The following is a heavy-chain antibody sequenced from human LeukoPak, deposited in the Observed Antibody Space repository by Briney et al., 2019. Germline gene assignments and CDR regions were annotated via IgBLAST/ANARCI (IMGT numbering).Heavy chain of an antibody. CDR2: IYPGDSDT. J-gene: IGHJ4*02. Sequence: ASVKVSCKGSGYSFTTYWIGWVRQMPGKGLEWMGIIYPGDSDTRYSPSFQGQVTISADKSVSTAYLQWSSLMGSDTAMYYCARRGSGWYVDYWGQGTLVTVSS. V-gene: IGHV5-51*01. CDR3: ARRGSGWYVDY. D-gene: IGHD6-19*01. CDR1: GYSFTTYW.